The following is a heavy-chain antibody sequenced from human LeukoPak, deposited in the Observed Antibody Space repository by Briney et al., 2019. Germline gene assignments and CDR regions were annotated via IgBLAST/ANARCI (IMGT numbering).Heavy chain of an antibody. CDR2: ISGSNGNT. Sequence: VASVKVSCKASSYTFTRYGISWVRQAPGQGLEWMGWISGSNGNTKYAQKFQGRVSMTADTSTSTAYMELRSLRSDDTAVYYCAKMGYCSITSCYPHLSTDYFQHWGPGTLVSVSS. V-gene: IGHV1-18*01. CDR3: AKMGYCSITSCYPHLSTDYFQH. J-gene: IGHJ1*01. D-gene: IGHD2-2*01. CDR1: SYTFTRYG.